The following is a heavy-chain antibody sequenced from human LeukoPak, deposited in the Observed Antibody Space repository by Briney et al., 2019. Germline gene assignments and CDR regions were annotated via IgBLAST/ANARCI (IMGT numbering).Heavy chain of an antibody. CDR3: ATTYQLRSFDY. V-gene: IGHV3-53*01. D-gene: IGHD2-2*01. CDR1: GFTVSSNY. J-gene: IGHJ4*02. CDR2: IYSGGNT. Sequence: GGSLRLSCAASGFTVSSNYMSWVRQAPGKGLEWVSVIYSGGNTYYADSVKGRFTISRDSSKNTLYLQMNSLRAEDTAVYYCATTYQLRSFDYWGQGTLVTVSS.